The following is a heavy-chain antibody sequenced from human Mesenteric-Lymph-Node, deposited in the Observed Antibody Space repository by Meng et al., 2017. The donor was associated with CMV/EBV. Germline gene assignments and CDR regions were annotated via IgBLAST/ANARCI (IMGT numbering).Heavy chain of an antibody. CDR1: GFTFSSYW. Sequence: GGSLRLSCAASGFTFSSYWMHWVRQAPGKGLEWVAVISYDGSNKYYADSVKGRFTISRDNSKNTLYLQLNSLRAEDTAVYYCARTLVPSATYYYYGMDVWGQGTTVTVSS. CDR3: ARTLVPSATYYYYGMDV. J-gene: IGHJ6*02. CDR2: ISYDGSNK. D-gene: IGHD2-2*01. V-gene: IGHV3-30*03.